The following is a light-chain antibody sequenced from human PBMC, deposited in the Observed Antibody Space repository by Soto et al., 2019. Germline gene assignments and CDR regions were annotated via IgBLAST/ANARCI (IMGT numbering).Light chain of an antibody. Sequence: EIVLTQSPATLSVSPGERATLSCRASQSVNSNLTWYQLKPGRAPRLLIYGASTRAAGIPARFSGSGSGTEFTLTISSLQSEDFAVYYCQQYNNWPPLFTFGPGTKVDIK. CDR2: GAS. CDR3: QQYNNWPPLFT. J-gene: IGKJ3*01. V-gene: IGKV3-15*01. CDR1: QSVNSN.